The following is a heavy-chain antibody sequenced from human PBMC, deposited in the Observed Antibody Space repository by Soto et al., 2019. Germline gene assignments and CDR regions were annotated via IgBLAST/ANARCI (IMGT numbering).Heavy chain of an antibody. Sequence: EVQLVESGGGLVQPGRSLRLSCTASGFTFGDYAMSWVRQAPGKGLEWVGFIRSKAYGGTTEYAASVKGRFTISRDDSKSIAYLQMNSLKTEDTAVYYCTRGIRNYYYYGMDVWGQGTTITVSS. V-gene: IGHV3-49*04. CDR1: GFTFGDYA. J-gene: IGHJ6*02. D-gene: IGHD6-13*01. CDR2: IRSKAYGGTT. CDR3: TRGIRNYYYYGMDV.